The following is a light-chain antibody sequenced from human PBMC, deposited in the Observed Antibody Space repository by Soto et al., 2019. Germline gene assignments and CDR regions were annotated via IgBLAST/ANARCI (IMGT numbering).Light chain of an antibody. Sequence: AIQMTQSPSSLSASVGDRVTITCRASQGIRNDLDWFQQKPGKAPRLLIYAASNLQSGVPARFSGSGSGTDFTLTISSLQPEDFATYYCQQLKSFPLSFCGGTTVEIK. CDR3: QQLKSFPLS. J-gene: IGKJ4*01. V-gene: IGKV1-6*01. CDR1: QGIRND. CDR2: AAS.